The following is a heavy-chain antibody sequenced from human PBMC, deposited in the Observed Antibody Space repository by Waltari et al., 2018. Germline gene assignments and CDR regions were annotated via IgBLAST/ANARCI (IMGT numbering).Heavy chain of an antibody. Sequence: QLQLQESGPGLVKPSPTLSLPCTFPGISISSADYYCSCFCNPPGKHLDGIGYISYSGSTYYNQALKSRVTRSVDTSKNQVCQKLSSVTAAETAVKYCARDGYSSGGTTRGGFDHWGQGTLVTVSS. V-gene: IGHV4-30-4*08. CDR3: ARDGYSSGGTTRGGFDH. CDR2: ISYSGST. CDR1: GISISSADYY. J-gene: IGHJ5*02. D-gene: IGHD6-19*01.